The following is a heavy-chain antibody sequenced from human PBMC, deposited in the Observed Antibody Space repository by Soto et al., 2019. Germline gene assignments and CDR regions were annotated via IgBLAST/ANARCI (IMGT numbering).Heavy chain of an antibody. V-gene: IGHV4-39*01. CDR3: ARWLPTPRCAFDL. CDR2: IYYSGSST. Sequence: QLQLQESGPGLAKPSETLSLPCTVSGGSIGSNSYYWGWIRQPPGKGLEWIGSIYYSGSSTYYDPSLKSRVTISVDTSKNQFSLKLTSVTAADTAVYYCARWLPTPRCAFDLWGQGTMVTV. CDR1: GGSIGSNSYY. J-gene: IGHJ3*01. D-gene: IGHD6-19*01.